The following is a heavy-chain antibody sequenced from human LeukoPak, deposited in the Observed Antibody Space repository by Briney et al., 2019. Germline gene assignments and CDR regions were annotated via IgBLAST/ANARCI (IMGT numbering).Heavy chain of an antibody. D-gene: IGHD6-19*01. Sequence: GASVRVSCKASGYTFTGYYMHWVRQAPGQGLEWMGWINPNSGGTNYAQKFQGRVTMTRDTSISTAYMELSRLRSDDTAVYYCAREMSTVAGIDYWGQGTLVTVSS. CDR1: GYTFTGYY. CDR3: AREMSTVAGIDY. CDR2: INPNSGGT. V-gene: IGHV1-2*02. J-gene: IGHJ4*02.